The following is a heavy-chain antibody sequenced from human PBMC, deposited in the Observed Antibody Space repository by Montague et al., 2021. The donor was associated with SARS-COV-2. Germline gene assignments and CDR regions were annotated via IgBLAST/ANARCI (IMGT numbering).Heavy chain of an antibody. CDR3: AGKAGAADY. V-gene: IGHV4-59*08. J-gene: IGHJ4*02. D-gene: IGHD1-14*01. Sequence: SETLSLTCTVSGGSISSYYWSWIRQPPGKGLEWIGYISYSGSTNYNPSLKSRVTISVDTSKNQFSLKLSSVTAADTAVYYCAGKAGAADYWGQGTLVTVSS. CDR2: ISYSGST. CDR1: GGSISSYY.